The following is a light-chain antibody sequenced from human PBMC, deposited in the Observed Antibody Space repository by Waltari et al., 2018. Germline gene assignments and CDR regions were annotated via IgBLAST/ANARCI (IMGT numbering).Light chain of an antibody. J-gene: IGKJ3*01. Sequence: DIVMTQSPDSLAVSLGERATINCKSRQSVLYSSNNQNHLAWYQQKPGQTPKLLIYWASTRESGVPDRFSGSGSGTDFTLTISSLQAEDVAVYYCQQYYSSPFTFGPGTKVYIK. CDR2: WAS. V-gene: IGKV4-1*01. CDR1: QSVLYSSNNQNH. CDR3: QQYYSSPFT.